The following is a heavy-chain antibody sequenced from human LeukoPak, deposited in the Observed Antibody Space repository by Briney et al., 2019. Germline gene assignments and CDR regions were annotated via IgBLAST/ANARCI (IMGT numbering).Heavy chain of an antibody. V-gene: IGHV3-7*04. Sequence: PGGSLRLSCAASKFTFSDYWMTWVRQAPGKGPEWVAYMNQFGTEIKYLDSVKGRFTISRDNAKNSLYLWMTSLRAADTAVYYCGGGIFYFEFWGKGTLVTVP. J-gene: IGHJ4*02. CDR3: GGGIFYFEF. CDR1: KFTFSDYW. CDR2: MNQFGTEI. D-gene: IGHD3-9*01.